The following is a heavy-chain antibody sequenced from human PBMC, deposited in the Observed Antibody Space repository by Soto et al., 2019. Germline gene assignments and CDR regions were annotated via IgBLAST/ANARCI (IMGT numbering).Heavy chain of an antibody. CDR2: IYYSGST. CDR1: CGPISSYY. V-gene: IGHV4-59*01. J-gene: IGHJ6*02. CDR3: ARDRVTGTTTHYYYYGMDV. Sequence: SETLSLTCTVSCGPISSYYWSWIRQPPGKGLEWIGYIYYSGSTNYNPSLKSRVTISVDTSKNQFSLKLSSVTAADTAVYYCARDRVTGTTTHYYYYGMDVWGQGTTVSV. D-gene: IGHD1-7*01.